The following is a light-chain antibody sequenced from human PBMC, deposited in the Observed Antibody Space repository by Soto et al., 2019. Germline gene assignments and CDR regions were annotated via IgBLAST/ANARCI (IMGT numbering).Light chain of an antibody. CDR2: DAS. CDR1: QSVSTY. Sequence: EVVLTQSPATLSLSPGERATLSCRASQSVSTYLAWYQHKPGQAPRLLIYDASIRATGTPARFSGGGSGTAFTLTISSLAPEDLAVYYCQHRSPWPPGATFGGGTQVEI. J-gene: IGKJ4*01. V-gene: IGKV3-11*01. CDR3: QHRSPWPPGAT.